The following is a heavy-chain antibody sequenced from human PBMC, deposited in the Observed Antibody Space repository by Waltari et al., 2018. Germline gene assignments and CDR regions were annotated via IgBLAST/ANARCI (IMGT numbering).Heavy chain of an antibody. V-gene: IGHV4-61*02. CDR1: GGSISSGIYH. CDR3: ARAYTCMSIAAAGTNKDWFDP. J-gene: IGHJ5*02. CDR2: IYTSGST. D-gene: IGHD6-13*01. Sequence: QVQLQESGPGLVKPSQTLSLTCTVSGGSISSGIYHWSWIRQPAGTGREWIGRIYTSGSTNYNPSLKSRVTISVDTTKNQFSLKLSSVTAADTAVYYCARAYTCMSIAAAGTNKDWFDPWGQGTLVTVSS.